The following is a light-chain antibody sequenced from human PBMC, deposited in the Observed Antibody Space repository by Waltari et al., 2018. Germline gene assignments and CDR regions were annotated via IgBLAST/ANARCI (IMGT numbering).Light chain of an antibody. CDR3: QQYNRWPPIT. CDR1: QSVSSN. J-gene: IGKJ5*01. CDR2: DPS. V-gene: IGKV3-15*01. Sequence: VVLTQSPATLSVSPGESAIISCRASQSVSSNLAWYQQKPGQAPSLLIYDPSTRASSIPARFRGSGSGTEFTLTINILQSEDSATYYCQQYNRWPPITFGQGTCLDIK.